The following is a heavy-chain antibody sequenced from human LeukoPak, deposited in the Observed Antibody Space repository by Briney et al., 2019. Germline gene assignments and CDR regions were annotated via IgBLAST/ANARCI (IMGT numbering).Heavy chain of an antibody. CDR3: ARGVLWGYSSGWYDY. Sequence: PSETLSLTCTVSGGSISSYYWSWIRQPPGKGLEWIGYIYYSGSTNYNPSLKSRVTISVDTSKNRFSLKLSSVTAADTAVYYCARGVLWGYSSGWYDYWGQGTLVTVSS. CDR1: GGSISSYY. D-gene: IGHD6-19*01. J-gene: IGHJ4*02. V-gene: IGHV4-59*01. CDR2: IYYSGST.